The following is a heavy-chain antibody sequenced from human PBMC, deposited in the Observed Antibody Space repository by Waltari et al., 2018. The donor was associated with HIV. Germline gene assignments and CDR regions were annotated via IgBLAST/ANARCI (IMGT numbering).Heavy chain of an antibody. J-gene: IGHJ4*02. CDR1: RFTFSTYS. V-gene: IGHV3-21*04. CDR2: ISSSGSDI. Sequence: EVQLVESGGGLVKPGGSLRISCAASRFTFSTYSLNWVRQAPGKGLEWVSSISSSGSDIYYADSVKGRFTISRDNARNSMYLQMNSLRAEDTAIYYCARDSCGGGSCSRRLDFWGQGTLVTVSS. D-gene: IGHD2-15*01. CDR3: ARDSCGGGSCSRRLDF.